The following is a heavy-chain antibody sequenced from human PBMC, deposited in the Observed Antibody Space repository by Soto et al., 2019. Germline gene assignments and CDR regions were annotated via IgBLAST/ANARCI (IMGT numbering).Heavy chain of an antibody. J-gene: IGHJ4*02. D-gene: IGHD3-9*01. CDR3: AKRGYDIFTGSFDY. CDR1: GFTFSPYA. CDR2: ISYDGTTQ. V-gene: IGHV3-30*18. Sequence: QVQLVESGGGVVQPGRSLSLSCAASGFTFSPYAMHWVRQAPGKGLEWVAVISYDGTTQFYADSVKGRFTISRDNSKNTLYLQMNSLTIEDTGVYYSAKRGYDIFTGSFDYWGQGTLVTVSS.